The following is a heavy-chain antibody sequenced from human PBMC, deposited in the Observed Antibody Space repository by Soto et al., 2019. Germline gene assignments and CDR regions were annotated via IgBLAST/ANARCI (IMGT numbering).Heavy chain of an antibody. V-gene: IGHV2-26*01. J-gene: IGHJ5*02. CDR3: ARIRGADGYNWFDP. Sequence: QVTLKESGPVLVKPTETLTLTCTVSGFSLSNARMGVSWIRQPPGKALEWLAHIFSNDEKSYSTSLKSRLTTXKXTXXRQVVLTMTNMDPVDTATYYCARIRGADGYNWFDPWGQGTLVTVSS. D-gene: IGHD4-17*01. CDR1: GFSLSNARMG. CDR2: IFSNDEK.